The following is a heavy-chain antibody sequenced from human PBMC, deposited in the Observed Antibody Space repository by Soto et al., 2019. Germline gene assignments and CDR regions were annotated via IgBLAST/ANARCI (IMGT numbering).Heavy chain of an antibody. V-gene: IGHV3-66*01. Sequence: PGGSRRLSCAASGFTVSSNYMSWVRQAPGKGLEWVSVIYSGGSTYYADSVKGRFTISRDNSKNTLYLQMNSLRAEDTAVYYCARDPIRPYCSGGSCYYYWGQGT. CDR2: IYSGGST. CDR3: ARDPIRPYCSGGSCYYY. CDR1: GFTVSSNY. D-gene: IGHD2-15*01. J-gene: IGHJ4*02.